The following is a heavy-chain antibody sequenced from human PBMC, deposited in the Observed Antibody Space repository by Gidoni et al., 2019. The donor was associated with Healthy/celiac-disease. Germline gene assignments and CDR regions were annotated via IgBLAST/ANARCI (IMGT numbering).Heavy chain of an antibody. CDR1: GFTFSTSA. J-gene: IGHJ4*02. CDR3: ARAHFEYSSGWPNFDY. CDR2: ITYDGSNK. V-gene: IGHV3-30-3*01. Sequence: QVQLVASGGGAVQPGRSLRLFCAASGFTFSTSAMHWARQAPGKGLEWVAVITYDGSNKYYADSVKGRFTISRDNSKNTLYLQMNSLRAEDTAVYYCARAHFEYSSGWPNFDYWGQGTLVTVSS. D-gene: IGHD6-19*01.